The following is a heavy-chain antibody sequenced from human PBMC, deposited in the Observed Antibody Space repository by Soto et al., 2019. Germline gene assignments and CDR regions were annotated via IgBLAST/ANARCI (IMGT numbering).Heavy chain of an antibody. CDR2: ISSSSSYI. Sequence: EVQLVESGGGLVKPGGSLRLSCAASGFTFSSYSMNWVRQAPGKGLEWVSSISSSSSYIYYADSVKGRFTISTDNAKNSLYLQMNSLRAEDTAVYYCARRAVRDIVLMVAPAYYYYGIDVWGQGTTVTVSS. V-gene: IGHV3-21*01. CDR1: GFTFSSYS. J-gene: IGHJ6*02. D-gene: IGHD2-8*01. CDR3: ARRAVRDIVLMVAPAYYYYGIDV.